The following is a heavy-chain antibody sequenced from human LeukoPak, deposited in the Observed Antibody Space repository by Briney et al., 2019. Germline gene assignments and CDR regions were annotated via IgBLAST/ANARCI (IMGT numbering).Heavy chain of an antibody. Sequence: ASVKVSCKASGGTFSSYAISWVRQAPGQGLEWMGGIIPIFGTANYAQKFQGRVTITADKSTSTAYMELSSLRVEDTAVYYCAQTMAYSGYHHKRVTDDYWGQGTLVTVSS. D-gene: IGHD5-12*01. CDR3: AQTMAYSGYHHKRVTDDY. CDR1: GGTFSSYA. J-gene: IGHJ4*02. CDR2: IIPIFGTA. V-gene: IGHV1-69*06.